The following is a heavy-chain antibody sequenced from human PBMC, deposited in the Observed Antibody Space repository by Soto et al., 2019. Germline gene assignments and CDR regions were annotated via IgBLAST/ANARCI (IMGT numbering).Heavy chain of an antibody. CDR1: GYSFTSYW. CDR3: ARLGRCSSTSCFYYYYGMDV. D-gene: IGHD2-2*01. Sequence: GSLKICCKCSGYSFTSYWIGCVRQMPGKGLEWMGIIYPGDSDTRYSPSFPGQVTISADKSISTAYLQWSSLKASDTAMYYCARLGRCSSTSCFYYYYGMDVWGQGTTVTVSS. V-gene: IGHV5-51*01. J-gene: IGHJ6*02. CDR2: IYPGDSDT.